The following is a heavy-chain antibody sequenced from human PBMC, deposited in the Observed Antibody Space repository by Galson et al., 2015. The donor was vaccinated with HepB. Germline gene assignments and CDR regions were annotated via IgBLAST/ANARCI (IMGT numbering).Heavy chain of an antibody. V-gene: IGHV3-74*01. D-gene: IGHD3-22*01. J-gene: IGHJ6*02. CDR3: TRDLYDNSGYYYFYGMDV. Sequence: SLRLACAVSGFTFSIYWMHWVRQDPRKGLVWVSRIDSDGSSTSYADSVEGRFTISRDNAKNTLYLQMNSLREQDTAVYYCTRDLYDNSGYYYFYGMDVWGQGTTVTVSS. CDR2: IDSDGSST. CDR1: GFTFSIYW.